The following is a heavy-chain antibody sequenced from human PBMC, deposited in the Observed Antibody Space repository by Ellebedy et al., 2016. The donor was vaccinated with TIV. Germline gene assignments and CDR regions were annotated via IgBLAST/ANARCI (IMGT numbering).Heavy chain of an antibody. D-gene: IGHD2-2*01. CDR2: ILVSGGST. CDR1: GFTFTAYA. CDR3: AKGRGGGSDSSTPRYYFDY. J-gene: IGHJ4*02. Sequence: PGGSLRLSCAASGFTFTAYAMSWVRQAPGKGLEWVSTILVSGGSTYYADSVRGRFTISRDNSKKKLSMQMNSLSDEDTAVYYCAKGRGGGSDSSTPRYYFDYWGQGTLVTVSS. V-gene: IGHV3-23*01.